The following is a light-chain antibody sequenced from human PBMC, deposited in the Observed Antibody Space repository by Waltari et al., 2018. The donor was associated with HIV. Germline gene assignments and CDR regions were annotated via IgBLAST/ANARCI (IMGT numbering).Light chain of an antibody. V-gene: IGLV2-23*02. Sequence: QSALTQLASVSGSPGQSITISCTGTSSDVGAYNLVSWYQQHPNKAPQLMIFEVTTRPSAVSDRFSGSRSGNTASLTISGLQTEDEGDYYCCSYTGTGIVFGGGTKLTVL. CDR3: CSYTGTGIV. J-gene: IGLJ2*01. CDR2: EVT. CDR1: SSDVGAYNL.